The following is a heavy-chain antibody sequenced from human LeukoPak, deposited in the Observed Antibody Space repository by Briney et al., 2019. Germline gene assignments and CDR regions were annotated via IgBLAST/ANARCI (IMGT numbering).Heavy chain of an antibody. CDR3: AKGAGYSDQWLVERDED. J-gene: IGHJ4*02. CDR1: GFTFSSYG. V-gene: IGHV3-30*02. Sequence: GGSLRLSCAASGFTFSSYGMHWVRQAPGKGLEWVAFIRYDGSNKYYADSVKGRFTISRDNSKNTLYLQMNSLRAEDTAVYYYAKGAGYSDQWLVERDEDWGQGTLVTVSS. D-gene: IGHD6-19*01. CDR2: IRYDGSNK.